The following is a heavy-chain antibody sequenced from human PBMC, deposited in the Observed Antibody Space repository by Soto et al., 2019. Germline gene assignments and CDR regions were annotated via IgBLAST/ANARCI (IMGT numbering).Heavy chain of an antibody. CDR1: GFTFSSYG. CDR2: ISYDGSNK. V-gene: IGHV3-30*18. D-gene: IGHD3-22*01. Sequence: GGSLRLSCAGSGFTFSSYGMHWVRQAPGKGLEWVAVISYDGSNKYYADSVKGRFTISRDNSKNTLYLQMNSLRAEDTAVYYCAKDRGGYYYGDFDYWGQGTLVTVSS. CDR3: AKDRGGYYYGDFDY. J-gene: IGHJ4*02.